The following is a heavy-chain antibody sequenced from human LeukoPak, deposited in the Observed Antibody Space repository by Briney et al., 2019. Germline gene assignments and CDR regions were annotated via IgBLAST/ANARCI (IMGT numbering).Heavy chain of an antibody. D-gene: IGHD3-3*01. CDR2: ISGSGGST. J-gene: IGHJ4*02. CDR3: AKDHPRRYYDFWSGYYHYFDY. CDR1: GFTFSSYA. Sequence: PGGSLRLSCAASGFTFSSYAMSWVRQAPRKGLEWVSAISGSGGSTYYADSVKGRFTISRDNSKNTLYLQMNSLRAEDTAVYYCAKDHPRRYYDFWSGYYHYFDYWGQGTLVTVSS. V-gene: IGHV3-23*01.